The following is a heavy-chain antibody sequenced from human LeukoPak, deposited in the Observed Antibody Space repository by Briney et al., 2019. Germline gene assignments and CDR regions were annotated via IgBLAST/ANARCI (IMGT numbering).Heavy chain of an antibody. CDR3: ARDSGGYSSGWYHY. CDR2: ISAYNGNT. CDR1: GYTFTSYG. J-gene: IGHJ4*02. D-gene: IGHD6-19*01. Sequence: ASVKVSCKASGYTFTSYGISWVRQAPGRGLEWMGWISAYNGNTNYAQKLQGRVTMTTDTSTSTAYMELRSLRSDDTAVYYCARDSGGYSSGWYHYWGQGTLVTVSS. V-gene: IGHV1-18*01.